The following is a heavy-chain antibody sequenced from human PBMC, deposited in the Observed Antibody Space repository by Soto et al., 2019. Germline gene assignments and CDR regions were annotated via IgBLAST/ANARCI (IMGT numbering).Heavy chain of an antibody. Sequence: GESLSLSCPASGFTFSSYAMSWVRQAPGKGLEWVSAISGSGGSTYYADSVKGRFTISRDNSKNTLYLQMNSLRAEDTAVYYCAKTQRLGSLYFDYWGQGTLVTVSS. CDR2: ISGSGGST. J-gene: IGHJ4*02. V-gene: IGHV3-23*01. CDR1: GFTFSSYA. D-gene: IGHD2-15*01. CDR3: AKTQRLGSLYFDY.